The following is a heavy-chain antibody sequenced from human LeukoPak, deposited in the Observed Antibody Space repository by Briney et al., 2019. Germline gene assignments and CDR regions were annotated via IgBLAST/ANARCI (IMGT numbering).Heavy chain of an antibody. Sequence: GGSLRLSCAASGFTFSSYEMNWVRQAPGKGLEWVSYISSSGSTIYYADSVKGRFTISRDNAKNSLYLQMNSLRAEDTAVYYCAGQSRLGYCSGGSCYSQPFDPWGQGTLVTVSS. J-gene: IGHJ5*02. V-gene: IGHV3-48*03. CDR1: GFTFSSYE. D-gene: IGHD2-15*01. CDR3: AGQSRLGYCSGGSCYSQPFDP. CDR2: ISSSGSTI.